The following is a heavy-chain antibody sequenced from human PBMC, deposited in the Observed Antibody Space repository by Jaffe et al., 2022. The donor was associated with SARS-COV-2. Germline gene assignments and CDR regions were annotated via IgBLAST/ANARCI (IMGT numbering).Heavy chain of an antibody. CDR3: AKVRYCGGDCYSHAFDI. CDR2: ISGSGGST. V-gene: IGHV3-23*01. CDR1: GFTFSSYA. Sequence: EVQLLESGGGLVQPGGSLRLSCAASGFTFSSYAMSWVRQAPGKGLEWVSAISGSGGSTYYADSVKGRFTISRDNSKNTLYLQMNSLRAEDTAVYYCAKVRYCGGDCYSHAFDIWGQGTMVTVSS. J-gene: IGHJ3*02. D-gene: IGHD2-21*02.